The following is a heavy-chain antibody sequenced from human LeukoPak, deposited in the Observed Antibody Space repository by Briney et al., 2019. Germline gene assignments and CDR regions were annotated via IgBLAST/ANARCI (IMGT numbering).Heavy chain of an antibody. CDR3: ARVVYSYGFRGDSLFDY. Sequence: SETLSLTCAVSGGSISSSHWWNWVRQPPGKGLEWIGYIYHSGSTNYNPSLKSRVTISVDTSKNQFSLKLSSVTAADTAVYYCARVVYSYGFRGDSLFDYWGQGTLVTVSS. CDR1: GGSISSSHW. J-gene: IGHJ4*02. CDR2: IYHSGST. V-gene: IGHV4-4*02. D-gene: IGHD5-18*01.